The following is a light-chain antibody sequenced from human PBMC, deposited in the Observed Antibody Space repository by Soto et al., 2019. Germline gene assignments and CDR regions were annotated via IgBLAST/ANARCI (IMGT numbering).Light chain of an antibody. CDR2: AAS. Sequence: IQMTQSPSSLSASVGDRVTITCRASQSISSYLNWYQQKPGKAPKLLIYAASSLQSGVPSRFSGSGSGTDFTLTISSLHPEDFATYYCQQSYSTPLIFGGGTKVDIK. J-gene: IGKJ4*01. CDR1: QSISSY. V-gene: IGKV1-39*01. CDR3: QQSYSTPLI.